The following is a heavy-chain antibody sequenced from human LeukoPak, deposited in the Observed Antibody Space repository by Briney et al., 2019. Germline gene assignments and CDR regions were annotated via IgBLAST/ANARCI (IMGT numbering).Heavy chain of an antibody. CDR1: GYTFTSYD. D-gene: IGHD3-22*01. J-gene: IGHJ4*02. V-gene: IGHV1-46*01. CDR3: ARDRMASSGYYYSIDY. Sequence: ASVKVSCKASGYTFTSYDINWVRQATGQGLEWMGIINPSGGSTSYAQKFQGRVTMTRDTSTSTVYMELSSLRSEDTAVYYCARDRMASSGYYYSIDYWGQGTLVTVSS. CDR2: INPSGGST.